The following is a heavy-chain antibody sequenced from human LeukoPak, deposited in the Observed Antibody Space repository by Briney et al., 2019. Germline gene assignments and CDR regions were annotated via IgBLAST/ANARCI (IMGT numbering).Heavy chain of an antibody. J-gene: IGHJ4*02. CDR1: GFTFSGYA. CDR2: ISASGSSA. V-gene: IGHV3-23*01. D-gene: IGHD2-15*01. Sequence: PGGSLRLSCAASGFTFSGYAMTWVRQAPGKGLEWVSLISASGSSAYYTDSVKGRFTISRDNSENTLYLQMNSLTAEDTAVYYCAKRYCSGSSCTLFDYWGQGTLVTVSP. CDR3: AKRYCSGSSCTLFDY.